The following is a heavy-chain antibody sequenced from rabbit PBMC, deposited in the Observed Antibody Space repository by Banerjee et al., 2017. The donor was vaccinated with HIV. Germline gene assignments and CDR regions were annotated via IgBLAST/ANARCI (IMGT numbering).Heavy chain of an antibody. V-gene: IGHV1S45*01. CDR1: GFDFSSYY. D-gene: IGHD1-1*01. CDR2: INADSSGTT. J-gene: IGHJ4*01. CDR3: AREDGGGNGFVFNL. Sequence: QEQLEESGGDLVKPGASLTLTCKASGFDFSSYYMCWVRQAPGKGLEWIACINADSSGTTYYANWAKGRFTISKASSTTVTLQMTSLTAADTATYFCAREDGGGNGFVFNLWGQGTLVTVS.